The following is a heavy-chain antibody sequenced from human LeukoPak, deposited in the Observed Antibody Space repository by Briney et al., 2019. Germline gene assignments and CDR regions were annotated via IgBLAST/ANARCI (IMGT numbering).Heavy chain of an antibody. CDR2: IITILGIA. Sequence: GASVKVSCKASGGTFSSYAISWVRQAPGQGLEWMGRIITILGIANYAQKFQGRVTITADKSTSTAYMELSSLRSEDTAVYYCARDFCSGGSCYRWFDPWGQGTLVTVSS. D-gene: IGHD2-15*01. J-gene: IGHJ5*02. V-gene: IGHV1-69*04. CDR1: GGTFSSYA. CDR3: ARDFCSGGSCYRWFDP.